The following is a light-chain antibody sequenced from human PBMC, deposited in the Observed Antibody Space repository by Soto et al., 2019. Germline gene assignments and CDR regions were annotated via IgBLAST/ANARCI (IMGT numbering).Light chain of an antibody. V-gene: IGKV1-39*01. CDR3: QQSYSTWL. CDR2: AAS. J-gene: IGKJ3*01. Sequence: DLQMTQSPSSLSASVGDRVTITCRASQSISSYLNWYQQKPGKAPKLLIYAASSLQSGVPSRFSGRGSGTDFSLTISSLQPEDFATYYCQQSYSTWLFGPGTKVDIK. CDR1: QSISSY.